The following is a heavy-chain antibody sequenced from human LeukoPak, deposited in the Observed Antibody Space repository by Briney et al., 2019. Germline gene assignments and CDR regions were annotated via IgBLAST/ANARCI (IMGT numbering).Heavy chain of an antibody. D-gene: IGHD3-3*01. CDR1: GFTFSSYS. J-gene: IGHJ6*03. CDR2: ISSSSSTI. Sequence: PGGSLRLSCAASGFTFSSYSMNWVRQAPGKGLEWVSYISSSSSTIYYADSVKGRFTISRDNAKKSLYLQMNSLRAEDTAVYYCARDGTVLRFLEWFYYMDVWGKGTTVTVSS. V-gene: IGHV3-48*01. CDR3: ARDGTVLRFLEWFYYMDV.